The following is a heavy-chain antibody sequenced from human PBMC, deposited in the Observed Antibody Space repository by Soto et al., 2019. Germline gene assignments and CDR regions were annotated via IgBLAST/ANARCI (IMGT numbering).Heavy chain of an antibody. V-gene: IGHV2-5*02. J-gene: IGHJ4*02. D-gene: IGHD6-13*01. Sequence: QITLKESGPTLVKPTQTLTLTCTFSGFSLSTSGVGVGWIRQPPGKALEWLALIYWDDDKRYSPSLKSRLTIPKDTSKNQVVLTMTNMDPVDTATYYCAHRRRHSSSWYLGFDYWGQGTLVTVSS. CDR3: AHRRRHSSSWYLGFDY. CDR2: IYWDDDK. CDR1: GFSLSTSGVG.